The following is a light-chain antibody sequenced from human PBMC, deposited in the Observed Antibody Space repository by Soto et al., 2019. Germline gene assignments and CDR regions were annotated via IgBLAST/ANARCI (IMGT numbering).Light chain of an antibody. J-gene: IGLJ1*01. V-gene: IGLV2-14*01. CDR1: SSDIGAYDY. Sequence: QSALTQPASLSGSPGQSITISCTGTSSDIGAYDYVSWFQQHPGKAPKLMISEVNNRPSGVSNRFSGSKSGNTASLTISGLQAEDEADYYCSSYTITTALVFGTGTKLTVL. CDR3: SSYTITTALV. CDR2: EVN.